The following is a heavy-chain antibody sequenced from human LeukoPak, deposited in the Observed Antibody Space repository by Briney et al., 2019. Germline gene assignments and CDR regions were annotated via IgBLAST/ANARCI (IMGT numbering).Heavy chain of an antibody. V-gene: IGHV3-30*04. J-gene: IGHJ4*02. CDR3: ARQYISGQWYFDY. CDR1: GFTFSSHA. D-gene: IGHD5-18*01. CDR2: ISSDGSYK. Sequence: HPGRSLRLSCAASGFTFSSHALHWVRQAPGKGLEWVAVISSDGSYKYYADSVKGRFTISRDNSKNTLYLQMNSLIPEDTAVYYCARQYISGQWYFDYWGQGTLVTVSS.